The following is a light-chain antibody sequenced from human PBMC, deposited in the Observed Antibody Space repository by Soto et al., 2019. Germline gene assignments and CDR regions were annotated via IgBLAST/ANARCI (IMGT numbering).Light chain of an antibody. V-gene: IGKV1-39*01. J-gene: IGKJ2*01. Sequence: DIQMTQSPSSLSASVGDRATITCRASQSISSYLNWYQQKPGKAPILLIYAASRLQSRVPSRFSGSGSGTDFTLTISSLQPEDFATYYCQQSYSAPVHFGQGTKLEIK. CDR1: QSISSY. CDR2: AAS. CDR3: QQSYSAPVH.